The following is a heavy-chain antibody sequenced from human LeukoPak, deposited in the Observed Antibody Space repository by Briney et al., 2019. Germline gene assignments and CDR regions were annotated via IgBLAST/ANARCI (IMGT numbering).Heavy chain of an antibody. CDR1: GFTFSTFE. CDR2: ISSSGDTR. Sequence: GGSLRLSCAASGFTFSTFEMSWVRQAPGKGLEWVSYISSSGDTRFYADSVKGRFTISRDNAKNSLFLQMNSLRVEDTALYFCAGGYGSYSPDYWGREPGSPSP. D-gene: IGHD1-26*01. J-gene: IGHJ4*02. CDR3: AGGYGSYSPDY. V-gene: IGHV3-48*03.